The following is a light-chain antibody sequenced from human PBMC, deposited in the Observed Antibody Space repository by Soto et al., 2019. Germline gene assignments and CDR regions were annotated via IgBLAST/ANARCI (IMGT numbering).Light chain of an antibody. CDR1: QSVSSN. V-gene: IGKV3-15*01. J-gene: IGKJ2*01. Sequence: EIVMTQSPATLSVSPGERATLSCRASQSVSSNLAWYQQKPGQAPRLLIYGASTRATGIPARFSGSGSGTEFTLTLSSLQSEDYNWPPYTFGQGTKLEIK. CDR2: GAS. CDR3: T.